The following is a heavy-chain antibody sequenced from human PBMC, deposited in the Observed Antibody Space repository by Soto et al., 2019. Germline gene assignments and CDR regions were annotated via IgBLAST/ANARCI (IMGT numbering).Heavy chain of an antibody. CDR1: GFTFSSYS. V-gene: IGHV3-21*01. D-gene: IGHD4-17*01. CDR2: ISSSSSYI. J-gene: IGHJ5*02. Sequence: PWGSLGLSCAASGFTFSSYSMDWFRQAPGKGLEWVSSISSSSSYIYYADSVKGRFTISRDNAKNSLYLQMNSLRAEDTAVYYCARSPTTTPPWFDPWGQGTLVNVSS. CDR3: ARSPTTTPPWFDP.